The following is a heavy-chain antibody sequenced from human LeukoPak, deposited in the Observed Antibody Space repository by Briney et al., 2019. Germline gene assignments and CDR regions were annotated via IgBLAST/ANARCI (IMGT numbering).Heavy chain of an antibody. CDR2: INHSGST. D-gene: IGHD6-6*01. Sequence: PSETLSLTCAVYGGSFSGYYWSWIRQPPGKGLEWIGEINHSGSTNYNPSLKNRVTISVDTSKNQFSLKLSSVTAADTAVYYCARGQRAARPYGYWGQGTLVTVSS. CDR1: GGSFSGYY. V-gene: IGHV4-34*01. J-gene: IGHJ4*02. CDR3: ARGQRAARPYGY.